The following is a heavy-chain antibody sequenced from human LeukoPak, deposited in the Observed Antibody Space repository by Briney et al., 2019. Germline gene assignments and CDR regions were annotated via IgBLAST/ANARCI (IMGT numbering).Heavy chain of an antibody. V-gene: IGHV3-74*01. CDR2: IRTDGSET. D-gene: IGHD6-13*01. CDR3: ARAKAAAGTDFQH. J-gene: IGHJ1*01. Sequence: PGGSLRLSCAASGFTFSSHWMHWVRQAPGKGLVWVSRIRTDGSETAYADSVKGRFTVSRDNAKNSLYLQMNSLRAEDTAVYYCARAKAAAGTDFQHWGQGTLVTVSS. CDR1: GFTFSSHW.